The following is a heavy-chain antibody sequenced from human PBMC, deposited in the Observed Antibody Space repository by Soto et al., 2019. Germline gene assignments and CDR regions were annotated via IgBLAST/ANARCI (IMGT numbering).Heavy chain of an antibody. V-gene: IGHV3-30*03. CDR3: ARAVAGKSPVALVY. CDR1: GFTFSSYG. D-gene: IGHD6-19*01. J-gene: IGHJ4*02. CDR2: ISYDGSNK. Sequence: QVQLVESGGGVVQPGRSLRLSCAASGFTFSSYGMHWVRQAPGKGLEWVAVISYDGSNKYYADSVKGRFTISRDNSKNTLYLQMNSLRAEDTAVYYCARAVAGKSPVALVYWGQGTLVTVSS.